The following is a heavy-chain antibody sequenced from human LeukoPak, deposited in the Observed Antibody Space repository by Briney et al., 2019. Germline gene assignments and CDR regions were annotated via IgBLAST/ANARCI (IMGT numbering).Heavy chain of an antibody. CDR3: ASAAWIRVTHFDY. V-gene: IGHV1-24*01. Sequence: ASVKVSCKVSGNTLTELSMHWVRQAPGKGLEWMGGFDPEHGETIYAQTFQDRVTMTEDTSTGTAYMELSSLRSDDTAVYYCASAAWIRVTHFDYWGQGTLVTVSS. CDR2: FDPEHGET. J-gene: IGHJ4*02. D-gene: IGHD5-18*01. CDR1: GNTLTELS.